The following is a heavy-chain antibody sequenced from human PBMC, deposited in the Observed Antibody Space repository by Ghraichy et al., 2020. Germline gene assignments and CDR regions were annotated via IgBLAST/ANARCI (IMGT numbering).Heavy chain of an antibody. CDR1: GFTFDDYA. Sequence: GGSLRLSCAASGFTFDDYAMHWVRQAPGKGLEWVSGISWNSGSIGYADSVKGRFTISRDNAKNSLYLQMNSLRAEDTALYYCAKGGYQEAYFDYWGQGTLVTVSS. CDR2: ISWNSGSI. J-gene: IGHJ4*02. V-gene: IGHV3-9*01. D-gene: IGHD6-13*01. CDR3: AKGGYQEAYFDY.